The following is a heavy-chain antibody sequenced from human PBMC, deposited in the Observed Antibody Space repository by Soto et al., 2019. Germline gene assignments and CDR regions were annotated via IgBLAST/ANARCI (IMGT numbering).Heavy chain of an antibody. V-gene: IGHV3-23*01. Sequence: VQLLESGGDSVQPGGSVRLSCAGSGFTFINYAMNWVRQAPGKGLEWDSTISGGGDATFFADSVRGRFTFSRANSKNTVTLQMNTLGVDDTAVYYCARKVVGSTSRPDYWYFDLWGRGTLVTVSS. CDR3: ARKVVGSTSRPDYWYFDL. CDR2: ISGGGDAT. D-gene: IGHD2-21*01. CDR1: GFTFINYA. J-gene: IGHJ2*01.